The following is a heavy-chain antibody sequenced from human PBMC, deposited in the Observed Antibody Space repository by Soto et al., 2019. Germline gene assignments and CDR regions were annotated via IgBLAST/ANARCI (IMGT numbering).Heavy chain of an antibody. V-gene: IGHV3-33*01. J-gene: IGHJ6*02. CDR3: ARSLKYYDFWSGPTYYYYGMDV. D-gene: IGHD3-3*01. Sequence: HPGGSLRLSCAASGFTFSSYGMHWVRQAPGKGLEWVAVIWYDGSNKYYADSVKGRFTISRDNSKNTLYLQMNSLRAEDTAVYYCARSLKYYDFWSGPTYYYYGMDVWGQGTLVTVSS. CDR2: IWYDGSNK. CDR1: GFTFSSYG.